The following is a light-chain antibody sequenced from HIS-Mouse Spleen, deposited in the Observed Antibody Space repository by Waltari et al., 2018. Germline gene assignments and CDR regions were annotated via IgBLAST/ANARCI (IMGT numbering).Light chain of an antibody. CDR2: DDS. J-gene: IGLJ2*01. CDR3: QVWDSSSDHVV. CDR1: TMGRKG. Sequence: SYVLTQPPSVSVAPGKTARITGGGNTMGRKGWQWYQQKPGQAPVLVVYDDSDLPSGIPERFSGSNSGNTATLTISRVEAGDEADYYCQVWDSSSDHVVFGGGTKLTVL. V-gene: IGLV3-21*03.